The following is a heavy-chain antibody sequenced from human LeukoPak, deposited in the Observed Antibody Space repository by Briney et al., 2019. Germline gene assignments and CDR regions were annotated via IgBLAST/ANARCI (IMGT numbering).Heavy chain of an antibody. CDR1: GFTFSSYM. CDR2: ISSSSTYI. D-gene: IGHD1-26*01. CDR3: VRHNIVGANPNWFDP. Sequence: GGSLRLSCAASGFTFSSYMMNWVRQAPGKGLEWVSTISSSSTYIYYADSVKGRLTISRDNAKSSVYLQMNSLRADDTAVYYCVRHNIVGANPNWFDPWGQGTLVTVSS. J-gene: IGHJ5*02. V-gene: IGHV3-21*01.